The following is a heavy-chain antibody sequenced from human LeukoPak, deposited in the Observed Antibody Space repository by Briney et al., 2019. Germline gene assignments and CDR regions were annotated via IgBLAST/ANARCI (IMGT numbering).Heavy chain of an antibody. V-gene: IGHV1-2*02. Sequence: GASVKVSCKASGYTFTGYYMHWVRQAPGQGLEWMGWINPNSGGTNYAQKFQGRVTMTRDTSISTAYMELRSLTSDDTAVYYCARDLKAQGLAHDALDMWGQGTMVTVSS. D-gene: IGHD6-19*01. J-gene: IGHJ3*02. CDR2: INPNSGGT. CDR1: GYTFTGYY. CDR3: ARDLKAQGLAHDALDM.